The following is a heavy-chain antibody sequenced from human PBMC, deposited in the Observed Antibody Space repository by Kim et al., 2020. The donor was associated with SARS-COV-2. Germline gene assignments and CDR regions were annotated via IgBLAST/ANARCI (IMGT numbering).Heavy chain of an antibody. CDR3: ARTFSNYGMDV. CDR2: ISSSSSYI. Sequence: GGSLRLSCAASGFTFSSYSMNWVRQAPGKGLEWVSSISSSSSYIYYADLVKGRFTISRDNAKNSLYLQMNSLRAEDTAVYYCARTFSNYGMDVWGQGTTVTVSS. D-gene: IGHD3-3*02. J-gene: IGHJ6*02. CDR1: GFTFSSYS. V-gene: IGHV3-21*01.